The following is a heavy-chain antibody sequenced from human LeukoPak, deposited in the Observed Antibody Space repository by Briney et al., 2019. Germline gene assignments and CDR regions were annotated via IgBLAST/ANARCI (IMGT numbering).Heavy chain of an antibody. D-gene: IGHD6-19*01. Sequence: ASVKVSCKASGYTFTSYDILWVRQATGQGLEWMGRMNPNRGDTDYAQKFQGRVTMTRDTSISATYMELSSLRSEDTALYYCVRSFPRFIPVEGTGGGTWGQGTLVTVSS. CDR1: GYTFTSYD. V-gene: IGHV1-8*01. CDR3: VRSFPRFIPVEGTGGGT. CDR2: MNPNRGDT. J-gene: IGHJ5*02.